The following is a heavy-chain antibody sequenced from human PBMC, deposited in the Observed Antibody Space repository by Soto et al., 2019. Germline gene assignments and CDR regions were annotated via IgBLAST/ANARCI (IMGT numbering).Heavy chain of an antibody. J-gene: IGHJ4*02. Sequence: SVKVSCKASGGTFSSYAISWVRQAPGQGLEWMGGIIPIFGTANYAQKFQGRVKITADESTSTAYMELSSLRSEDTAVYYCARDRPKSGSYNSYFDYWGQGTLVTVSS. CDR3: ARDRPKSGSYNSYFDY. D-gene: IGHD1-26*01. CDR2: IIPIFGTA. V-gene: IGHV1-69*13. CDR1: GGTFSSYA.